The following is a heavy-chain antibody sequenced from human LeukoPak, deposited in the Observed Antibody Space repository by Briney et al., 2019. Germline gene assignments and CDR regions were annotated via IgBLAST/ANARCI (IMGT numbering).Heavy chain of an antibody. CDR3: AREDDWNYEDY. J-gene: IGHJ4*02. CDR1: GFTFSSYN. CDR2: ISSSSSYI. Sequence: GGSLRLSCAASGFTFSSYNMNWVRQAPGKGLEWVSSISSSSSYIYYADSVKGRFTISRDNSKNTLYLQMNSLRAEDTAIYFCAREDDWNYEDYWGQGTLVTVSS. D-gene: IGHD1-7*01. V-gene: IGHV3-21*01.